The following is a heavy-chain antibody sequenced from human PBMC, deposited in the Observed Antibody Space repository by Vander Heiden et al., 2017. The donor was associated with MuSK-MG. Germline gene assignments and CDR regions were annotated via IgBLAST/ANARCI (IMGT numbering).Heavy chain of an antibody. V-gene: IGHV1-8*01. D-gene: IGHD3-22*01. J-gene: IGHJ4*02. CDR1: GYTFTSYD. Sequence: QVQLVQSGAEVKKPGASVKVSCKASGYTFTSYDINWVPPATGQGLEGMGWMKPNSGNTGYAKKVQGRVTMTRNTSISTAYMELSSLRSEDTAVYYCARGFRGDSSGYYPGYWGQGTLVTVSS. CDR2: MKPNSGNT. CDR3: ARGFRGDSSGYYPGY.